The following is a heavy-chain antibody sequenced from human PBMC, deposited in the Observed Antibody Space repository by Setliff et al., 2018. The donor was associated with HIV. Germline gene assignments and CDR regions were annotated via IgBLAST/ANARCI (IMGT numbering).Heavy chain of an antibody. V-gene: IGHV3-48*03. D-gene: IGHD5-18*01. J-gene: IGHJ4*02. CDR2: ISSSGNTI. Sequence: GGSLRLSCAASGFSFSSYEMNWVRQAPGKGLEWISYISSSGNTIYYADSVKGRFTITRDNAKNSLYLQMSSLRAEDTAVDFCASIELAAMVPVDYWGQGTLVTVSS. CDR3: ASIELAAMVPVDY. CDR1: GFSFSSYE.